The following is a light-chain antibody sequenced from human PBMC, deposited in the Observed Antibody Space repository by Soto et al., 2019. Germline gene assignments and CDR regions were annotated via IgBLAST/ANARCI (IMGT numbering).Light chain of an antibody. CDR2: DVT. Sequence: QSALTQPRSVSGSPGQSVTISCTGTSSDVGRYDYVSWYQQHPGKAPKLIVYDVTEWPSGVPDRFSGSKSGNTASLTISGLQAEDEADYSCCSFAGSYSYVFGTGTKVTVL. CDR3: CSFAGSYSYV. J-gene: IGLJ1*01. CDR1: SSDVGRYDY. V-gene: IGLV2-11*01.